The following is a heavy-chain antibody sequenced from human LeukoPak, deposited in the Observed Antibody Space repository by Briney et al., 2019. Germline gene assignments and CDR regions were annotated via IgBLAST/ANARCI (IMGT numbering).Heavy chain of an antibody. D-gene: IGHD6-19*01. CDR3: ASSLAVAGIDY. CDR2: INHSGST. V-gene: IGHV4-34*01. J-gene: IGHJ4*02. Sequence: SETLSLTCTVSGGSISSYYWSWIRQPPGKGLEWIGEINHSGSTNYNPSLKSRVTISVDTSKNQFSLKLSSVTAADTAVYYCASSLAVAGIDYWGQGTLVTVSS. CDR1: GGSISSYY.